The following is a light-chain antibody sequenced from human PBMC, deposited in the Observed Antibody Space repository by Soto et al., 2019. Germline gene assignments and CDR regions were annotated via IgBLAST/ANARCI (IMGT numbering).Light chain of an antibody. V-gene: IGKV3-11*01. CDR1: QSVSTY. CDR2: GAS. J-gene: IGKJ3*01. CDR3: QQRSDWPLT. Sequence: ILLTQSPATVSLSRGERATLSCRASQSVSTYLTWYQKKPGQAPRLLIYGASTRATDIPARFSGSGSGTDFTLTISSLEPEDFAVYYCQQRSDWPLTFGPGTKVDIK.